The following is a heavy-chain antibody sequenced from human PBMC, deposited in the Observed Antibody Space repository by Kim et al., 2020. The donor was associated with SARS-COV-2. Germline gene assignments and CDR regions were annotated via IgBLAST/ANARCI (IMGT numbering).Heavy chain of an antibody. Sequence: WGSLRLSCAASGFTFSSYGMHWVRQAPGKGLEWVAVIWYDGSNKYYADSVKGRFTISRDNSKNTLYLQMNSLRAEDTAVYYCARVGVAVAGTGWFDPWGQGTLVTVSS. CDR1: GFTFSSYG. V-gene: IGHV3-33*01. CDR3: ARVGVAVAGTGWFDP. J-gene: IGHJ5*02. CDR2: IWYDGSNK. D-gene: IGHD6-19*01.